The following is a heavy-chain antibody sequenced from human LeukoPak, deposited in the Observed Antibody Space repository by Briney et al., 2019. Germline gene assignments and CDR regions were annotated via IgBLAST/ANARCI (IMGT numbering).Heavy chain of an antibody. Sequence: PGGSLRLSCAASGFTFSDYYMSWIRQAPGKGLEGVSYISSSSSYTNYADSVKGRFTISRDNAKNSLYLQMNSLRAEDTAVYYCARVPYRYCGGDCYLFDYWGQGTLVTVSS. CDR1: GFTFSDYY. CDR3: ARVPYRYCGGDCYLFDY. J-gene: IGHJ4*02. D-gene: IGHD2-21*02. V-gene: IGHV3-11*06. CDR2: ISSSSSYT.